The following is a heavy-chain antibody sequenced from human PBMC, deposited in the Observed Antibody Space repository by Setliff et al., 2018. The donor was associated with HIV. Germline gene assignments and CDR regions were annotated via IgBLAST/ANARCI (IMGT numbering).Heavy chain of an antibody. Sequence: GGSLRLSCAASGFTFSNYRMHWVRQAPGKGLVWVSRINSDGSSINFADSVKGRFTISRDNAKNTLYLQMNSLRAEDTAVYYCARDWAPTFYYDSSADAFDIWGQGTMVTVSS. V-gene: IGHV3-74*01. CDR2: INSDGSSI. J-gene: IGHJ3*02. D-gene: IGHD3-22*01. CDR1: GFTFSNYR. CDR3: ARDWAPTFYYDSSADAFDI.